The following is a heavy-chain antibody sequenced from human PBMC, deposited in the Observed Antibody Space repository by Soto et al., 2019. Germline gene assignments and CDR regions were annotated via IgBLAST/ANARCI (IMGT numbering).Heavy chain of an antibody. D-gene: IGHD6-19*01. Sequence: QVQLVQSVAEVKKPGSSVKVSCKASGGTFSSYAISWVRQAPGQGLEWMGGIIPIFGTANYAQKFQGRVTITAGESTSTAYMGLSSLRSEDTAVYYCASEGGSGWYRKDYWGQGTLVTVSS. CDR2: IIPIFGTA. J-gene: IGHJ4*02. CDR1: GGTFSSYA. CDR3: ASEGGSGWYRKDY. V-gene: IGHV1-69*01.